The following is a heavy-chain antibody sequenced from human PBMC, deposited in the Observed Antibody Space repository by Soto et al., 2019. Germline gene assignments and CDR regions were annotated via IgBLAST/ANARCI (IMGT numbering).Heavy chain of an antibody. Sequence: GEXLKLSDKRSEYSFTSYWIRWVRAMPGKGLEWMGIIYPGDSDTRYSPSFQGQVTISADKSISTAYLQWSSLKASDNAMYYCARHGVAAGTSSAEYLQHWGQGTLVTVSS. CDR3: ARHGVAAGTSSAEYLQH. CDR1: EYSFTSYW. J-gene: IGHJ1*01. CDR2: IYPGDSDT. D-gene: IGHD6-13*01. V-gene: IGHV5-51*01.